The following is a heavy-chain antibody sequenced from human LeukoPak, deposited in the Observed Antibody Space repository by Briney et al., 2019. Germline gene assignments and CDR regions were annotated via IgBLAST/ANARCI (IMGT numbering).Heavy chain of an antibody. CDR2: IYYSGST. CDR3: ARGYYDFWSGYYSRNKNYYYYYYMDV. Sequence: SETLSLTCTVSGGSISSSSYYWGWIRQPPGKGLEWIGSIYYSGSTYYNPSLKSRVTISVDTSKNQFSLKLSPVTAADTAVYYCARGYYDFWSGYYSRNKNYYYYYYMDVWGKGTTVTVSS. D-gene: IGHD3-3*01. J-gene: IGHJ6*03. CDR1: GGSISSSSYY. V-gene: IGHV4-39*07.